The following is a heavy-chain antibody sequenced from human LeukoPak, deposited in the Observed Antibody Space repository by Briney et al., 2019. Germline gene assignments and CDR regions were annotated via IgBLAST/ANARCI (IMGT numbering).Heavy chain of an antibody. D-gene: IGHD6-6*01. CDR3: ARDPGRIAARPVNWFDP. CDR1: GYTFTGYY. V-gene: IGHV1-2*02. J-gene: IGHJ5*02. CDR2: INPNSGGT. Sequence: ASVKVSCKASGYTFTGYYMHWVRQAPGQGLEWMGWINPNSGGTNYAQKFQGRVTMTRDTSISTAYMELSRLRSDDTAVYYCARDPGRIAARPVNWFDPWGQGTLVTV.